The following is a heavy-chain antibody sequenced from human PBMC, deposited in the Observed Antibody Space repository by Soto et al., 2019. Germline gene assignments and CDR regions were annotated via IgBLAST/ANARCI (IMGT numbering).Heavy chain of an antibody. V-gene: IGHV5-51*01. J-gene: IGHJ5*02. Sequence: PGAALKISCRTSGYRFTYYWIAWVRQIRGQGLEWMAIIFPSDFDTRYSPSFQGQVTISADRSTSTVFLQWASPKASATALYFCGRKDKGGYFHWFAPWGKGTLVTASS. CDR3: GRKDKGGYFHWFAP. D-gene: IGHD2-21*02. CDR2: IFPSDFDT. CDR1: GYRFTYYW.